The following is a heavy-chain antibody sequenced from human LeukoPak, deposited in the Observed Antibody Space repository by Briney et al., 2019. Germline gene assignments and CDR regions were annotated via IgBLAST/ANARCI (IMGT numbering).Heavy chain of an antibody. CDR1: GFTFSSYW. D-gene: IGHD4/OR15-4a*01. J-gene: IGHJ4*02. CDR3: ARDVLRSAPDY. Sequence: PGGSLRLSCAASGFTFSSYWMSWVRQAPGKGLEWVANIKQDGSEKYYVDSVKGRFTISRDNSKNTLYLQMNSLRAEDTAVYYCARDVLRSAPDYWGQGTLVTVSS. CDR2: IKQDGSEK. V-gene: IGHV3-7*01.